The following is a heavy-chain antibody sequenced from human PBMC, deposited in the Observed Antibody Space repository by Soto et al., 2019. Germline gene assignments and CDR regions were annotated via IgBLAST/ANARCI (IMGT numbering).Heavy chain of an antibody. CDR3: ARDLAAGDH. V-gene: IGHV1-46*01. J-gene: IGHJ4*02. D-gene: IGHD6-13*01. CDR1: GYTFTNYY. CDR2: INPTSGST. Sequence: QVQLVQSGAEVKKPGASVKVSCKASGYTFTNYYIHWVRQAPGQGLEWMGIINPTSGSTNYAQTFQGRVTLTYDTSTTTVYMELSGLGSEDTAVLYSARDLAAGDHWGQGTLVTVSS.